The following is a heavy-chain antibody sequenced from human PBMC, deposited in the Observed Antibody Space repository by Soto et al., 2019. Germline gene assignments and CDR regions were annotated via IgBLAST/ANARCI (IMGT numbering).Heavy chain of an antibody. Sequence: AGSLRLSCAASGFSLSGYWMHWVRQAPGKGLVWVSRIDTYGSATKYADSVEGRFSISKDNAENTLYLQMNNLRADDTAVYYCVRVLKSIGWDNDVFDIWGQGTMVTVSS. V-gene: IGHV3-74*01. CDR1: GFSLSGYW. CDR3: VRVLKSIGWDNDVFDI. CDR2: IDTYGSAT. J-gene: IGHJ3*02. D-gene: IGHD6-19*01.